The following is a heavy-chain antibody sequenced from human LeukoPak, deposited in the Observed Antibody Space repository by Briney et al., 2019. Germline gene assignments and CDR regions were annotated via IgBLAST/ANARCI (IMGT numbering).Heavy chain of an antibody. D-gene: IGHD3-10*01. Sequence: GGSLRLSCAASGFTFSSYSMNWVRQAPGKGLEWVSSISSSSSYIYYADSVKGRFTISRDNAKNSLYLQMNSLRAEDTAVYYCARSLVSPYGSGMVYYFDYWGQGTLVTVSS. V-gene: IGHV3-21*01. CDR2: ISSSSSYI. J-gene: IGHJ4*02. CDR1: GFTFSSYS. CDR3: ARSLVSPYGSGMVYYFDY.